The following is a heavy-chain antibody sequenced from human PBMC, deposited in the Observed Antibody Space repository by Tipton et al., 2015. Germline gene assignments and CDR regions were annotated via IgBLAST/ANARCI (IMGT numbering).Heavy chain of an antibody. CDR1: GYFISDGHF. D-gene: IGHD2/OR15-2a*01. CDR2: MHHNGDA. J-gene: IGHJ4*01. CDR3: ARGDDPTSMATGFDY. Sequence: TLSLTCTVSGYFISDGHFWGWVRQSPVKGLEWIASMHHNGDAYYNPSLGRRATLAQDTPRNQSSLTRISAPAADTALYYCARGDDPTSMATGFDYWGRGALVTVSS. V-gene: IGHV4-38-2*02.